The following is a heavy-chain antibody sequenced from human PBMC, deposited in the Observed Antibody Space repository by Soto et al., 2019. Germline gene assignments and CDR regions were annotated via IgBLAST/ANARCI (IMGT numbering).Heavy chain of an antibody. D-gene: IGHD3-3*01. J-gene: IGHJ4*02. V-gene: IGHV3-33*01. Sequence: PGGSLRLSCAASGFTFSSYGMHWVRQAPGKGLEWVAVIWYDGSNKYYADSVKGRFTISRDNSKITLYLQMNSLRAEDTAVYYCARDRKESGSPYYYFDYWGQGTLVTVS. CDR3: ARDRKESGSPYYYFDY. CDR2: IWYDGSNK. CDR1: GFTFSSYG.